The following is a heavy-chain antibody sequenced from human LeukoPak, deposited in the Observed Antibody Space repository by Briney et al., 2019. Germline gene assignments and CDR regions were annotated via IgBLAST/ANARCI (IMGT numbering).Heavy chain of an antibody. D-gene: IGHD3-10*01. Sequence: GASVKVSCKASGYTFTSYYIHWVRQAPGQGLEWMGIINPSGGSTSYAQKFQGRVIMTRDMSTSTVYMELSSLRSDDTAVYYCARDRGLWFGELNMDVWGKGTTVTVSS. J-gene: IGHJ6*03. V-gene: IGHV1-46*01. CDR1: GYTFTSYY. CDR2: INPSGGST. CDR3: ARDRGLWFGELNMDV.